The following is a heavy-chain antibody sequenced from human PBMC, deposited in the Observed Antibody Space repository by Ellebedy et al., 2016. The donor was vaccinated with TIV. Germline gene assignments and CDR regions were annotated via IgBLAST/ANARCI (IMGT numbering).Heavy chain of an antibody. CDR3: ASHLIMITFGGTPDAFDI. D-gene: IGHD3-16*01. Sequence: ASVKVSCKGSGYLFTSYWIGWVRQMSGRGLEWMGIIYPGDSDTRYSPSFQGQVTISADKSISTAYLQWSSLKASDTAMYYCASHLIMITFGGTPDAFDIWGQGTMVTVSS. J-gene: IGHJ3*02. CDR2: IYPGDSDT. CDR1: GYLFTSYW. V-gene: IGHV5-51*01.